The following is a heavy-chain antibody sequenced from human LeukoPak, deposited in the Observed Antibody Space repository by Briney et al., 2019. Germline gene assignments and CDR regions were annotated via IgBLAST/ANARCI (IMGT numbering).Heavy chain of an antibody. CDR1: GGSISSYY. V-gene: IGHV4-59*08. D-gene: IGHD1-26*01. J-gene: IGHJ4*02. Sequence: PSETLSLTCTVSGGSISSYYWNWIRPPPGKGLEWIGYIYYSGTTNYNPSLKSRVTISVDTSKNQFSLNLSSVTAADTAIYYCARLGGATSPFGYWGQGTLVTVSS. CDR2: IYYSGTT. CDR3: ARLGGATSPFGY.